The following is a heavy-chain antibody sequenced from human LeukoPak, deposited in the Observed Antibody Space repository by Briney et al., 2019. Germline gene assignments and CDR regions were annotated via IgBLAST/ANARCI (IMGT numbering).Heavy chain of an antibody. J-gene: IGHJ3*02. CDR1: GGSISSSSYY. CDR3: ARHAGLRGTPEEGAFDI. CDR2: IYYSGST. Sequence: PSETLSLTCAVSGGSISSSSYYWGWIRQPPGKGLEWIGSIYYSGSTYYNPSLKSRVTISVDTSKNQFSLKLSSVTAADTAVYYCARHAGLRGTPEEGAFDIWGQGTMVTVSS. D-gene: IGHD1-1*01. V-gene: IGHV4-39*01.